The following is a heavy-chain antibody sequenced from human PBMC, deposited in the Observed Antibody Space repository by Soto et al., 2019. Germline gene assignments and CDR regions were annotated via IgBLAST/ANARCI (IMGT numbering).Heavy chain of an antibody. J-gene: IGHJ5*02. CDR3: ARQLQILDT. CDR2: ISPSGGST. V-gene: IGHV1-46*01. CDR1: GYSFIDYY. D-gene: IGHD4-4*01. Sequence: ASVKVSFKASGYSFIDYYIHWVRQAPGQGLEWMGMISPSGGSTTYAQKFQGRVTMTRDTSTSTVYMELSSLRSEDTAVYYCARQLQILDTWGQGTLVTVSS.